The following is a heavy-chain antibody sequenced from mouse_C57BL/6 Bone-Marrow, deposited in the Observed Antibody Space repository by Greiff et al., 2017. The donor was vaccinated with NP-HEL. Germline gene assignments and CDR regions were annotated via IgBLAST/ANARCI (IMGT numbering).Heavy chain of an antibody. CDR2: IDPSDSYT. CDR1: GYTFTSYW. V-gene: IGHV1-69*01. Sequence: QVQLQQPGAELVMPGASVKLSCKASGYTFTSYWMHWVKQRPGQGLEWIGEIDPSDSYTNSNQKFKGKSTLTVDKSSSTAYMQLSSLTSEDSAVYYCAREGDYGSSYGYWYFDVWGTGTTVTVSS. J-gene: IGHJ1*03. D-gene: IGHD1-1*01. CDR3: AREGDYGSSYGYWYFDV.